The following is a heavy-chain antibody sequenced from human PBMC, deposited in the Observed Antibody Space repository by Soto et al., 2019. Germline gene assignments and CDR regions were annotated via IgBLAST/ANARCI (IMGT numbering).Heavy chain of an antibody. J-gene: IGHJ4*02. V-gene: IGHV3-21*01. Sequence: EVQLVESGGGLVKPGGSLRLSCAASGFTFSIYTMNWVRQAPGKGLEWVSSISSSGSYIFYADSVRGRFTISRDNTRDSLFLQMNSLRADDTAVYYCAREPTVVDTALGHWGQGTLVTVSS. D-gene: IGHD5-18*01. CDR2: ISSSGSYI. CDR3: AREPTVVDTALGH. CDR1: GFTFSIYT.